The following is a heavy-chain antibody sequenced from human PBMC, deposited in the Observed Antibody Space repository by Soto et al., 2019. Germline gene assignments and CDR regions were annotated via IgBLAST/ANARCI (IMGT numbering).Heavy chain of an antibody. J-gene: IGHJ4*02. Sequence: SQTRSLTFDISGDSVSSKNAAWNWIRQSPSRGLEWLGRTYYRSKWHSGYAVSVRSRVSISPDTSKNRFSLQLNSVTPDDTAVYYCARSGPGGYIDHWGRGTMVTV. CDR3: ARSGPGGYIDH. CDR2: TYYRSKWHS. D-gene: IGHD2-15*01. V-gene: IGHV6-1*01. CDR1: GDSVSSKNAA.